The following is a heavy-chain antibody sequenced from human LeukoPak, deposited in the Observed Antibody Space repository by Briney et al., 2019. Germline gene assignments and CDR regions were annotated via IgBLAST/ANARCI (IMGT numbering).Heavy chain of an antibody. J-gene: IGHJ4*02. CDR3: ATSPGLGYSSSLTGVDY. CDR1: GGSISSYY. D-gene: IGHD6-6*01. V-gene: IGHV4-4*07. Sequence: SETLSLTCTVSGGSISSYYWSWIRQPAGKGLEWIGRIYTSGSTNYNPSLKSRVTMSVDTSKNQFSLKLSSVTAEDTAVYYCATSPGLGYSSSLTGVDYWGQGTLVTVSS. CDR2: IYTSGST.